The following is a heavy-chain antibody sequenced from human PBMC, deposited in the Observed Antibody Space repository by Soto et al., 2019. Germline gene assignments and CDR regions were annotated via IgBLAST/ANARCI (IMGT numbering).Heavy chain of an antibody. V-gene: IGHV4-59*01. CDR3: ARVDYYDSSGFIDY. CDR1: GGSMFSYY. J-gene: IGHJ4*02. CDR2: IYYSGST. D-gene: IGHD3-22*01. Sequence: QVQLQESGPGLVTPSETLSLICTVSGGSMFSYYWSWIRQPPGKGLEWIGYIYYSGSTNYNPSLKSRVTMSLDTSKNQFSLKLSSVTAADTAVYYCARVDYYDSSGFIDYWGQGTLVTVSS.